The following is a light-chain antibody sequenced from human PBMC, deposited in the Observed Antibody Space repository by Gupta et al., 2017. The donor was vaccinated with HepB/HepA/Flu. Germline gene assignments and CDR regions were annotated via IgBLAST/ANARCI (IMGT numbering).Light chain of an antibody. V-gene: IGKV4-1*01. J-gene: IGKJ2*01. CDR2: WAY. CDR1: QSVLYSSNNMNY. CDR3: HQYYSTPYT. Sequence: DIVMTQSPDSLTVSLGERATINCKSSQSVLYSSNNMNYLAWYQQKPGQPPKLLIYWAYTRESGVPDRFSGGGSGTDFTLTISSLQAEDVAVYYCHQYYSTPYTFGQGTKLEIK.